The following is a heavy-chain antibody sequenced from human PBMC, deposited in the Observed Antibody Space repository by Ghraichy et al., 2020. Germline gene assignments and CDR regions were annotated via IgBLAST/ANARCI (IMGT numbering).Heavy chain of an antibody. CDR3: AKDWRGLGFFDDYVMDV. J-gene: IGHJ6*02. D-gene: IGHD3-16*01. Sequence: LTCAASGFTFSNFAMHWVRQAPGKGLEWVALITYDGGEKYYEDSVKGRFTVSRDNSRKRLQLQMNSLRPEDTAVYYCAKDWRGLGFFDDYVMDVWGQGTTVTVSS. CDR2: ITYDGGEK. V-gene: IGHV3-30*18. CDR1: GFTFSNFA.